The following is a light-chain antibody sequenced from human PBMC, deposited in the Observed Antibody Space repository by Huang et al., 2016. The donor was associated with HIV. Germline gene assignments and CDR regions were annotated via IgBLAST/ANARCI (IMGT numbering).Light chain of an antibody. CDR2: KSS. V-gene: IGKV2-30*02. CDR3: MQGSHWPLS. CDR1: QSLVHSDGNTY. J-gene: IGKJ4*01. Sequence: VELTQSPLSLPATLGQPASISCRSSQSLVHSDGNTYLNWFHQRPGQSPRRLIYKSSNRDPGVPERFSGSGSGTDFTLKISRVEAEDVGVYYCMQGSHWPLSFGGGTKVEIK.